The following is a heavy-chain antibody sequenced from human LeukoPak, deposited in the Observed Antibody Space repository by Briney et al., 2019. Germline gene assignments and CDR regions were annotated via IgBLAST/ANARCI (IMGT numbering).Heavy chain of an antibody. CDR2: IYYSGDT. CDR3: ARLIGDSSGYHVDY. V-gene: IGHV4-39*01. CDR1: GGSNY. D-gene: IGHD3-22*01. J-gene: IGHJ4*02. Sequence: SETLSLTCTVSGGSNYWGRIRQPPGKGLEWIGSIYYSGDTYYNPSLKSRVTISVDTSKNQFSLKLSSVTAADTAVYYCARLIGDSSGYHVDYWGQGTLVTVSS.